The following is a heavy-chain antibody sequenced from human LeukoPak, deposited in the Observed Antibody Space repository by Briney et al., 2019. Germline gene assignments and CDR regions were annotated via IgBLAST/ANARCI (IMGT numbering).Heavy chain of an antibody. J-gene: IGHJ4*02. D-gene: IGHD2-15*01. Sequence: GASVKVSCKASGGTFSSYAVSWVRQAPGQGLEWMGRIIPILGIANYAQKFQGRVTITADKSTSTAYMELSSLRSEDTAVYYCASSVVNCSGGSCYLDYWGQGTLVTVSS. V-gene: IGHV1-69*04. CDR2: IIPILGIA. CDR1: GGTFSSYA. CDR3: ASSVVNCSGGSCYLDY.